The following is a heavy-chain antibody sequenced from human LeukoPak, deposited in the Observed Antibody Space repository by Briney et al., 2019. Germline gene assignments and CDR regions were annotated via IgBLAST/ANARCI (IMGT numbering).Heavy chain of an antibody. V-gene: IGHV1-69*01. CDR1: GGTFSSYA. CDR2: IIPIFGTA. CDR3: ARHYDSSFDP. J-gene: IGHJ5*02. Sequence: SVKVSCKASGGTFSSYAISWVRQAPGQGLECMGGIIPIFGTANYAQKFQGRVTITADESTSTAYMELSSLRSEDTAVYYCARHYDSSFDPWGQGTLVTVSS. D-gene: IGHD5-12*01.